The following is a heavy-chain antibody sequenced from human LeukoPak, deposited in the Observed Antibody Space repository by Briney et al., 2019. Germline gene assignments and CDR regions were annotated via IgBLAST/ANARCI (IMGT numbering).Heavy chain of an antibody. CDR3: ARGYVDTAMVFWFDP. CDR2: ISSNGGST. CDR1: GFTFSSYA. V-gene: IGHV3-64*01. D-gene: IGHD5-18*01. J-gene: IGHJ5*02. Sequence: GGSLRLSCAASGFTFSSYAMHWVRQAPGKGLEYVSAISSNGGSTYYANYVKGRFTISRDNSKNTLYLQMGSLRAEDMAVYYCARGYVDTAMVFWFDPWGQGTLVTVSS.